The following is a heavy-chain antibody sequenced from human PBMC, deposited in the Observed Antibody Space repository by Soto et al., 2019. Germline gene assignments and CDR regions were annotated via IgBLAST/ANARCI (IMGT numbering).Heavy chain of an antibody. CDR2: ISGYNGRT. Sequence: QVQLEQSGDAAKKPGASVKVSCKASGYNFRNFGITWVRQASGLGLEWLGWISGYNGRTSSARNFRDRVVLTTDTATNTAYMELRSLTSDDTAIYYCAREGYSSGFDPFDFWGQGTKVTVSS. D-gene: IGHD5-18*01. J-gene: IGHJ3*01. CDR1: GYNFRNFG. V-gene: IGHV1-18*01. CDR3: AREGYSSGFDPFDF.